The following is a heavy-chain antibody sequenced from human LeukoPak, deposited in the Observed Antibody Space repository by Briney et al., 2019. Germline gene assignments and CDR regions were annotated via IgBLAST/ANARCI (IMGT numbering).Heavy chain of an antibody. D-gene: IGHD6-13*01. V-gene: IGHV4-34*01. CDR2: INHSGST. CDR1: GGSISSYY. J-gene: IGHJ3*01. CDR3: ARPYSSNWYDAFHF. Sequence: SETLSLTCTVSGGSISSYYWSWIRQPPGKGLEWIGEINHSGSTNYNPSLKSRVTISVDTSKNQFSLKLSSVTAAGTAVYYCARPYSSNWYDAFHFWGQGTMVTVSS.